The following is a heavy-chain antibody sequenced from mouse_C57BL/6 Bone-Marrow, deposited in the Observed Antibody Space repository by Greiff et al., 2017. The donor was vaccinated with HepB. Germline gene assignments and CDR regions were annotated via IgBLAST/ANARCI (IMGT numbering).Heavy chain of an antibody. CDR3: ARRVRVFFDY. D-gene: IGHD2-1*01. V-gene: IGHV5-6*02. CDR1: GFTFSSYG. CDR2: ISSGGSYI. Sequence: EVMLVESGGDLVKPGGSLKLSCAASGFTFSSYGMSWVRQTPDKRLEWVATISSGGSYIYYPDSVKGRFTISRDNAKNTLYLQMSSLKSEDTAMYYCARRVRVFFDYWGQGTTLTVSS. J-gene: IGHJ2*01.